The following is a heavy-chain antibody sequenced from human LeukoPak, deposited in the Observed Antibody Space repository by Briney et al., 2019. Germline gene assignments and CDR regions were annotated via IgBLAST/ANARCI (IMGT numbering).Heavy chain of an antibody. CDR3: ARGDYGSGPPDY. J-gene: IGHJ4*02. CDR1: GGSISSYY. Sequence: SETLSLTCTVSGGSISSYYWSWIRQPPGKGLEWIGYIYYSGSTNYNPSLKSRVTISVDTSKNQFSLKLSSVTAADTAVYYCARGDYGSGPPDYWGQGTLVTVSS. V-gene: IGHV4-59*01. CDR2: IYYSGST. D-gene: IGHD3-10*01.